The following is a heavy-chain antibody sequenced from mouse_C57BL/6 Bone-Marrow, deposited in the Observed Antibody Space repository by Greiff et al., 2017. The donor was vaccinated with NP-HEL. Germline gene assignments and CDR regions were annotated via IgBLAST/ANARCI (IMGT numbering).Heavy chain of an antibody. J-gene: IGHJ3*01. CDR3: ARASSFYDGYYVRFAY. CDR1: GYTFTSHW. CDR2: IFPGSGST. Sequence: QVPLQQSGPELVRPGASVKISCKAPGYTFTSHWMPWVRQRPGKGLEWIGAIFPGSGSTYYNEKFKGTDTLTVDTSSRTAYMQLSSLTSEYSAVYFCARASSFYDGYYVRFAYWGQGTLVTVSA. D-gene: IGHD2-3*01. V-gene: IGHV1-56*01.